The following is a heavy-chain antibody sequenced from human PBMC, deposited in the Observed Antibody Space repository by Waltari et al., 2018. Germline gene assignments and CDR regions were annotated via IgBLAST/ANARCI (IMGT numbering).Heavy chain of an antibody. CDR2: IIPIVGTA. CDR1: GGTFSSYT. CDR3: ARQRDGYNHDAFDI. D-gene: IGHD5-12*01. V-gene: IGHV1-69*14. Sequence: QVQLVQSGAEVKKPGSSVKVYCKASGGTFSSYTISWVRQAPGQGLEWMGGIIPIVGTANYAQKCQVRVTITADKSTITAYMELSSLRSEDTAVYYCARQRDGYNHDAFDIWGQGTMVTVSS. J-gene: IGHJ3*02.